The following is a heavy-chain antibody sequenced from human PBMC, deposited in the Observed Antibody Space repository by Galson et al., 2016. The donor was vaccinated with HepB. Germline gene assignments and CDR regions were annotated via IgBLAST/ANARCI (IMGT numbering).Heavy chain of an antibody. J-gene: IGHJ3*02. CDR3: GLPQDGSESTYDAYDI. CDR2: INHSGST. Sequence: SETLSLTCGVYGGSFSAYYWTWIRQPPGKGLEWIGEINHSGSTKYNPSLKSRVTISADTSKNQFSLKLSSVAAADTAVYYCGLPQDGSESTYDAYDIWGQGTMVTVSS. V-gene: IGHV4-34*01. CDR1: GGSFSAYY.